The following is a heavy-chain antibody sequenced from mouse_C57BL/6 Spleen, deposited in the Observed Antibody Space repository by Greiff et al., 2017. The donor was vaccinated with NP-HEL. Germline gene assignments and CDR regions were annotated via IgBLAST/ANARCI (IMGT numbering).Heavy chain of an antibody. CDR1: GYTFTDYY. Sequence: VQLKQSGAELVRPGASVKLSCKASGYTFTDYYINWVKQRPGQGLEWIARIYPGSGNTYYNEKFKGKATLTAEKSSSTAYMQLSSLTSEDSAVYFCARGGPLAYWGQGTLVTVSA. CDR2: IYPGSGNT. CDR3: ARGGPLAY. V-gene: IGHV1-76*01. J-gene: IGHJ3*01.